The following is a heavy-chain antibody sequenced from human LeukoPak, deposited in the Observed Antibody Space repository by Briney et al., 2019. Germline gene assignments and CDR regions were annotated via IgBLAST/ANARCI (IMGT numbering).Heavy chain of an antibody. CDR2: INSDGSST. J-gene: IGHJ4*02. CDR3: ARGINDC. D-gene: IGHD2-15*01. CDR1: GLTFSSYW. Sequence: GGSLRLSCAASGLTFSSYWMHWVRQAPGKGLVWVSRINSDGSSTSYADSVRGRFTISRDNAKNTLYPYMNSQRAEDTAVYDCARGINDCWGQGTLVTVSS. V-gene: IGHV3-74*01.